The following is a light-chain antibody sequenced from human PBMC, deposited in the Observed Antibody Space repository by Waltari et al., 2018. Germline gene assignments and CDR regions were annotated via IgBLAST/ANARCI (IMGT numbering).Light chain of an antibody. V-gene: IGKV3-15*01. CDR1: QSVSSS. Sequence: EIVMTQSPATLSLFPGDRATLSCRASQSVSSSLAWYQQKPGQAPRLLIYGASSRATGIPDRFSGSGSGTDFTLTISSLEPEDVAVYYCLQRSNSPFTFGPGTKLDIK. J-gene: IGKJ3*01. CDR3: LQRSNSPFT. CDR2: GAS.